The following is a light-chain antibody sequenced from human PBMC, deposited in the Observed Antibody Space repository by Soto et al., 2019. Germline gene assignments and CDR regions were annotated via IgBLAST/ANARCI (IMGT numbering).Light chain of an antibody. V-gene: IGLV2-14*03. J-gene: IGLJ1*01. CDR1: SGDFAGSDL. CDR2: DVS. Sequence: QSALTPPASVSGSPGQSITISCTGPSGDFAGSDLVSWYQHHPGKAPKVMIYDVSNRPSGVSHRFSGSKSGNTASLTISGLQAEDEADYYCSSYMSSTTSYVFGTGTKVTVL. CDR3: SSYMSSTTSYV.